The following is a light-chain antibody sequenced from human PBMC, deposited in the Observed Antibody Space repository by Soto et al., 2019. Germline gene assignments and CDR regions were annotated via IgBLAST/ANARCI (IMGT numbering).Light chain of an antibody. CDR1: QGIGSA. Sequence: AIQLTQSPSSLSASIGDRVTITCRASQGIGSALAWYQQKSGKPPKLLIYDASNLESGVPSRFSGSGSGTDFTLTISSLQPADFATYYCQQFNSYPPYTFGQGTKLEIK. CDR2: DAS. J-gene: IGKJ2*01. V-gene: IGKV1-13*02. CDR3: QQFNSYPPYT.